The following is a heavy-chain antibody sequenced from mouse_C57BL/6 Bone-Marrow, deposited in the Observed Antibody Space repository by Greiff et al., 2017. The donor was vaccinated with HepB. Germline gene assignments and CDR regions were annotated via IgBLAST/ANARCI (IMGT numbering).Heavy chain of an antibody. Sequence: EVQLQQSGPELVKPGASVKIPCKASGYTFTDYNMDWVKQSHGKSLEWIGDINPNNGGTIYNQKFKGKATLTVDKSSSTAYMELRSLTSEDTAVYYCARERSIWDDFDYWGRGTTLTVSS. D-gene: IGHD4-1*01. J-gene: IGHJ2*01. CDR3: ARERSIWDDFDY. CDR1: GYTFTDYN. CDR2: INPNNGGT. V-gene: IGHV1-18*01.